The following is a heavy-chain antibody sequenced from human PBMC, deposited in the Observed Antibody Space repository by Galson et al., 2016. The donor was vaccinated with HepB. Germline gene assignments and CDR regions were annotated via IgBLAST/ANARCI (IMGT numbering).Heavy chain of an antibody. CDR2: INPDSGGA. V-gene: IGHV1-2*04. Sequence: SVKVSCKASGYIFTGFYIHWVRQAPGQGLEWLGWINPDSGGADYAQKFQGWVTMTRDTSVNTAYMELSRLKSDDKAVYYCARSYCNTTSCHNFFPHWGQGTLVTVSS. J-gene: IGHJ4*02. CDR3: ARSYCNTTSCHNFFPH. D-gene: IGHD2-2*02. CDR1: GYIFTGFY.